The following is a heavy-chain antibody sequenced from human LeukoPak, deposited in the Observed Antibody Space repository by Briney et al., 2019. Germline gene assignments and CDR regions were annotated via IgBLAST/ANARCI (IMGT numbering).Heavy chain of an antibody. CDR2: IKQDGSVK. D-gene: IGHD3-10*01. CDR1: GFTFSSYW. V-gene: IGHV3-7*01. Sequence: PGGSLRLSCAASGFTFSSYWMNWVRQAPGKGLEWVANIKQDGSVKNYVDSVKGRFTISRDNAKNSLYLQMNSPRGEDTAVYYCAREIFGVDFWGQGTLVTVSS. CDR3: AREIFGVDF. J-gene: IGHJ4*02.